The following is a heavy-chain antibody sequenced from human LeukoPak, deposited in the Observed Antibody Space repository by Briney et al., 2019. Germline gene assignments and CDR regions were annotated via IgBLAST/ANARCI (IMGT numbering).Heavy chain of an antibody. CDR3: ARGSLTTVTTVYYYYGMDV. Sequence: GGSLRLSCAASGFTFSSYAMSWVRQAPGKGLEWVSAISGSGGSTSYADSVKGRFTISRDNAKNTLYLQMNSLRAEDTAVYYCARGSLTTVTTVYYYYGMDVWGQGTTVTVSS. D-gene: IGHD4-17*01. CDR2: ISGSGGST. J-gene: IGHJ6*02. V-gene: IGHV3-23*01. CDR1: GFTFSSYA.